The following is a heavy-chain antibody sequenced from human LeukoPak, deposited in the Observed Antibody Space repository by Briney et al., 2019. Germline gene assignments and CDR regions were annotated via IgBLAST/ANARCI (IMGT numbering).Heavy chain of an antibody. CDR3: ARDTGVATLYYYYYMDV. Sequence: PSETLSLTCSVSGDSISYFYWSWIRQAAGKGLEWIGRMSSSGNNDYNASLKSRVTMSVDTSKNQLSLKVISVTAADTAVYYCARDTGVATLYYYYYMDVWGKGTTVTISS. CDR2: MSSSGNN. D-gene: IGHD5-12*01. V-gene: IGHV4-4*07. CDR1: GDSISYFY. J-gene: IGHJ6*03.